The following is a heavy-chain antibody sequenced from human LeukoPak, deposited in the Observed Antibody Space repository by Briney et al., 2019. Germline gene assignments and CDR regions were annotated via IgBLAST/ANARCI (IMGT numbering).Heavy chain of an antibody. V-gene: IGHV5-51*01. J-gene: IGHJ4*02. Sequence: GESLKISCKGSGYSFTCYWIGWVRQMPGKGLEWMGIIYPGDSDTRYSPSFQGQVTISADKSISTAYLQWSSLKASDTAMYYCARQTASIAAAGFPFDYWGQGTLVTVSS. D-gene: IGHD6-13*01. CDR3: ARQTASIAAAGFPFDY. CDR2: IYPGDSDT. CDR1: GYSFTCYW.